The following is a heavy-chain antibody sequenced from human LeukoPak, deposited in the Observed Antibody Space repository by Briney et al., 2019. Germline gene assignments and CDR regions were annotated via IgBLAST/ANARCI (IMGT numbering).Heavy chain of an antibody. D-gene: IGHD5-24*01. Sequence: AKTLSLTCAAYGVTFSGYDWSWIRQPPGKGLEWIGEINHSGSTNYNPSLKSRVTISVDTSKNQFSLKLSSVTAADTAVYYCASRDGDYWGQGTLVTVSS. CDR1: GVTFSGYD. CDR2: INHSGST. CDR3: ASRDGDY. V-gene: IGHV4-34*01. J-gene: IGHJ4*02.